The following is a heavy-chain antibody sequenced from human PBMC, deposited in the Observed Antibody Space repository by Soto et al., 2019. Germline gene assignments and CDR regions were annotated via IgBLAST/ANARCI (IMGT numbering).Heavy chain of an antibody. CDR3: ARGSSSAYSSFTY. Sequence: GGSLRLSCAASGFTFSSYAMHWVRQAPGKGLEWVAVVSYDGNNKYYADSVKGRFTISRDNSKNTLYLHINSLRTEDTAVYFCARGSSSAYSSFTYWGQGTPVTVSS. CDR1: GFTFSSYA. CDR2: VSYDGNNK. J-gene: IGHJ4*02. V-gene: IGHV3-30-3*01. D-gene: IGHD3-22*01.